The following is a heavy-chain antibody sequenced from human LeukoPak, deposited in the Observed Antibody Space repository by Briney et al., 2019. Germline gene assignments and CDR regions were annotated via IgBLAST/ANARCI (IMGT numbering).Heavy chain of an antibody. Sequence: NPSETLSLTCTVSGGSISSYYWSWIRQPPGKGLEWIGYIYYSGSTDYNPSLKSRVTISVDTSKNQFSLKLSSVTAADTAVYYCARDRPRLRPVRYFDYWRQGTLVTVSS. D-gene: IGHD4-17*01. CDR3: ARDRPRLRPVRYFDY. CDR2: IYYSGST. CDR1: GGSISSYY. V-gene: IGHV4-59*01. J-gene: IGHJ4*02.